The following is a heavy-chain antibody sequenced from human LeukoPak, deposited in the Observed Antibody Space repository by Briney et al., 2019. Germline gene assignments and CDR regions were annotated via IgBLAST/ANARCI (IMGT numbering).Heavy chain of an antibody. CDR2: ISAYNGNT. Sequence: ASVKVSCKASGYTFTSYGISWVRQAPGQGLEWMGWISAYNGNTNYAQKLQGRVTMTTDTSTSTAYMELRSLRSDDAAVYYCARDRAGWELTGNFDYWGQGTLVTVSS. D-gene: IGHD1-26*01. V-gene: IGHV1-18*01. J-gene: IGHJ4*02. CDR3: ARDRAGWELTGNFDY. CDR1: GYTFTSYG.